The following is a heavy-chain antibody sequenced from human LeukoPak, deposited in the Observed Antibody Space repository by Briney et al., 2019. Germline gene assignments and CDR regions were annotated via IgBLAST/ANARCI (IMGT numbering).Heavy chain of an antibody. V-gene: IGHV3-23*01. CDR3: AKDLPLLWFGELADDAFDI. Sequence: GGSLRLSCVASGFTFSSYAMSWVRQAPGKGLEWVSAISGSGGSTYYADSVKGRFTISRDNSKNTLYLQMNSLRAEDTAVYYCAKDLPLLWFGELADDAFDIWGQGTMVTVSS. D-gene: IGHD3-10*01. CDR1: GFTFSSYA. CDR2: ISGSGGST. J-gene: IGHJ3*02.